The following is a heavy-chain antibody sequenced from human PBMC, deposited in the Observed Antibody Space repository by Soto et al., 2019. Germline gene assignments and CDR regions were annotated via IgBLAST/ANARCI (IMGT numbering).Heavy chain of an antibody. CDR2: IYYSGST. V-gene: IGHV4-39*01. J-gene: IGHJ5*02. D-gene: IGHD2-15*01. Sequence: SETLSLTCTVSGGSISSSSYYWGWIRQPPGKGLEWIGSIYYSGSTYYNPSLKSRVTISVDTSKNQFSLKLSSVTAADTAVYYCARIIYCSGGSCYSMNWFDPWGQGTLVTVYS. CDR3: ARIIYCSGGSCYSMNWFDP. CDR1: GGSISSSSYY.